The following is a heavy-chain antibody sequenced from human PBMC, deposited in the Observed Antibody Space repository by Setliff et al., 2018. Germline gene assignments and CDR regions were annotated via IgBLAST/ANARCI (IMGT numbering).Heavy chain of an antibody. J-gene: IGHJ3*02. CDR1: GASINSGHY. CDR3: ATPGRDDLDSPFEPFDI. CDR2: IYHRGRK. D-gene: IGHD3-3*01. V-gene: IGHV4-38-2*01. Sequence: PSETLSLTCAVSGASINSGHYWGLIRQPPGKGLEWIATIYHRGRKYYNPSLQSRVSVSLDTSKNHFSLRLTSMTAADTAVYYCATPGRDDLDSPFEPFDIWGQGTMVTVSS.